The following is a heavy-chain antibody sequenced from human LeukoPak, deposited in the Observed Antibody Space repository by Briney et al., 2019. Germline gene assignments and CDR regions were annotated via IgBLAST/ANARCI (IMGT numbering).Heavy chain of an antibody. CDR3: ARQNERYQLLFFDY. J-gene: IGHJ4*02. CDR2: IYYSGST. Sequence: SETLSLTCTVSGGSISSSSYYWGWIRQPPGKGLEWIGSIYYSGSTYYNPSLKSRVTISVDTSKNQFSLKLSSVTAADTAVYYCARQNERYQLLFFDYWGQGTLVTVSS. V-gene: IGHV4-39*01. D-gene: IGHD2-2*01. CDR1: GGSISSSSYY.